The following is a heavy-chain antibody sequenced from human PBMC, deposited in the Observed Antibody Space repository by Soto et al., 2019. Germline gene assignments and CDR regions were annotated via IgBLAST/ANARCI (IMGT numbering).Heavy chain of an antibody. J-gene: IGHJ4*02. CDR3: AKGGWGSSGWGTRS. Sequence: EVQLLESGGGLVQPGGSLRLSCAASGFTFSSYAMSWVRQAPGKGLEWVSAISGSGGSTYYADSVKGRFTISRDNSKNTLYLQMNSLRAEDRAVYYCAKGGWGSSGWGTRSWGQGTLVTVSS. CDR1: GFTFSSYA. CDR2: ISGSGGST. V-gene: IGHV3-23*01. D-gene: IGHD6-19*01.